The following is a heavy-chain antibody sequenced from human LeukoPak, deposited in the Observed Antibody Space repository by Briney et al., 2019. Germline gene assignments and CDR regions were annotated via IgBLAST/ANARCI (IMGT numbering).Heavy chain of an antibody. CDR2: ISGSGGST. J-gene: IGHJ4*02. V-gene: IGHV3-23*01. CDR1: GFTISSYA. D-gene: IGHD3-22*01. CDR3: AKGRANYYDSSGPFDY. Sequence: GGSLRLSCAASGFTISSYAMSWVRQAPGKGLEWVSAISGSGGSTYYADSVKGRFTISRDNSENTLYLQMNSLRAKDTAVYYCAKGRANYYDSSGPFDYWGQGTLVTVSS.